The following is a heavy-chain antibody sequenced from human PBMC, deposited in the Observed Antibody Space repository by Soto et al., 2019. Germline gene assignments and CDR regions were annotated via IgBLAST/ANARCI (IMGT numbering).Heavy chain of an antibody. CDR3: ARTKSYGAYDV. D-gene: IGHD3-10*01. Sequence: EVKLVESGGGLVQPGGSLRLSCAVSGFTLSDYYIDWVRQAPGKRLEWLARSRDKANSFSTDYAASVKGRLSISRDDSESSVFLQMNSLRTEDTALYYCARTKSYGAYDVWGQGTVVIVSS. CDR2: SRDKANSFST. V-gene: IGHV3-72*01. CDR1: GFTLSDYY. J-gene: IGHJ3*01.